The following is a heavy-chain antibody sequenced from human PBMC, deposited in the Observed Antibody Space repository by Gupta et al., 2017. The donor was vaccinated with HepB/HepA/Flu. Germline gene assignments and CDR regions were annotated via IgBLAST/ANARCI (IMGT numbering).Heavy chain of an antibody. Sequence: GPGLVKPSETLSLTCTVSGGSIRTYYWSWIRQPPGKGLEWIGYINYSGNTNYNPSLKSRVTMSIDTSKNQFSLKLTSVTSADTAVYYCARDGSADDYNPNAFDYWGQGTLVTVSS. CDR2: INYSGNT. V-gene: IGHV4-59*01. CDR1: GGSIRTYY. J-gene: IGHJ4*02. CDR3: ARDGSADDYNPNAFDY. D-gene: IGHD5-24*01.